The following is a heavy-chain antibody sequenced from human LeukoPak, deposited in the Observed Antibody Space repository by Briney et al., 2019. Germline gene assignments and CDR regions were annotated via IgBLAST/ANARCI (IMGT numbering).Heavy chain of an antibody. CDR1: GGTLSSYV. J-gene: IGHJ4*02. Sequence: ASVKVSCKASGGTLSSYVINWVRQAPGQGLEWMGGIIPLFGTPNYAQRFQGRLTITADESTNTVYMELSSLRFDDTAVYYCASLPETYSSGLYTVDYWGQGTLVTVSS. CDR2: IIPLFGTP. CDR3: ASLPETYSSGLYTVDY. V-gene: IGHV1-69*01. D-gene: IGHD6-19*01.